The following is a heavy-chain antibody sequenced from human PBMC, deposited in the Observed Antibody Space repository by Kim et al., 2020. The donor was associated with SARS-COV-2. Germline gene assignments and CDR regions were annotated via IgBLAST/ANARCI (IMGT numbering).Heavy chain of an antibody. Sequence: GGSLRLSCAASGFTFSSYGMHWVRQAPGKGLEWVAVIWYDGSNKYYADSVKGRFTISRDNSKNTLYLQMSSLRAEDTAVYYCARDDTYYDFWSGYLRDRQNYYYYYGMDVWGQGTTVTVSS. CDR1: GFTFSSYG. V-gene: IGHV3-33*01. CDR2: IWYDGSNK. D-gene: IGHD3-3*01. CDR3: ARDDTYYDFWSGYLRDRQNYYYYYGMDV. J-gene: IGHJ6*02.